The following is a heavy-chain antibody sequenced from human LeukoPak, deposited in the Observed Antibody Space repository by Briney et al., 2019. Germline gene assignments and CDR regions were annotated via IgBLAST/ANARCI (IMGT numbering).Heavy chain of an antibody. Sequence: PVSSLRLSCAASGFTFSRSVMHWVRQAPGKGLGWVALISYDGNNKFYADSVKGRFTISRDNSRNTLYLQMNSLRGEDAAVYSCARGGIPTGPYYYFYYMDVWGKGTAVTVSS. D-gene: IGHD3-10*01. CDR3: ARGGIPTGPYYYFYYMDV. CDR2: ISYDGNNK. J-gene: IGHJ6*03. CDR1: GFTFSRSV. V-gene: IGHV3-30*01.